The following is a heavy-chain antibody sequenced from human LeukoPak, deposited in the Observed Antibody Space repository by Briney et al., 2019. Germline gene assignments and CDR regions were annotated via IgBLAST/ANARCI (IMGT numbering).Heavy chain of an antibody. J-gene: IGHJ2*01. V-gene: IGHV4-34*01. CDR1: GGSISSYY. CDR3: ARGAYIAAAGHTRQLTSGYWYFDL. Sequence: SETLSLTCTVSGGSISSYYWSWIRQPPGKGLEWIGGINHSGSTNYNPSLKSRVTISVDTSKNQFSLKLSSVTAADTAVYYCARGAYIAAAGHTRQLTSGYWYFDLWGRGTLVTVSS. CDR2: INHSGST. D-gene: IGHD6-13*01.